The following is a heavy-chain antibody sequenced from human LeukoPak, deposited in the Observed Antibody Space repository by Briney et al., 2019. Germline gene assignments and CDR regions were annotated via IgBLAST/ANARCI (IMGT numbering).Heavy chain of an antibody. V-gene: IGHV3-66*01. CDR2: IYSGGST. D-gene: IGHD1-26*01. J-gene: IGHJ4*02. CDR1: GFTVSSNY. CDR3: ARENRGSYIDY. Sequence: GGSLRLSCAASGFTVSSNYMSWVPQAPGKGLEWVSVIYSGGSTYYPDSVKGRFTISRDNSKNTLYLQMNSLRAEDTAVYYCARENRGSYIDYWGQGTLVTVSS.